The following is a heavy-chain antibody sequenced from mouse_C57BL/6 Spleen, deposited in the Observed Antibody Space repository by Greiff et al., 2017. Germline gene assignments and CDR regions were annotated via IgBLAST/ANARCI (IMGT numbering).Heavy chain of an antibody. CDR2: ISDGGSYT. D-gene: IGHD2-5*01. Sequence: EVKLEESGGGLVKPGGSLKLSCAASGFTFSSYAMSWVRQTPEKRLEWVATISDGGSYTYYPDNVKGRFTISRDNAKNNLYLQMSHLKSEDTAMYYCARGVYYSNYWFAYWGQGTLVTVSA. CDR3: ARGVYYSNYWFAY. V-gene: IGHV5-4*03. CDR1: GFTFSSYA. J-gene: IGHJ3*01.